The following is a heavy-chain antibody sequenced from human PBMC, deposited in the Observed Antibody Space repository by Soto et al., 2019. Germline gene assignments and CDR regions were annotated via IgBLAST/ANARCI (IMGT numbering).Heavy chain of an antibody. Sequence: QVQLVQSGAEVKKPGASVKVSCKASGYTFTNYGVSWVRQAPGQGLEWMGWINTYNGNTNDEEKFQGRVTVTTDTPTTTAYMELRSLRSDDTAVYYCARGADPTYFDIWGQGTLVTVSS. V-gene: IGHV1-18*01. CDR1: GYTFTNYG. CDR2: INTYNGNT. J-gene: IGHJ4*02. CDR3: ARGADPTYFDI.